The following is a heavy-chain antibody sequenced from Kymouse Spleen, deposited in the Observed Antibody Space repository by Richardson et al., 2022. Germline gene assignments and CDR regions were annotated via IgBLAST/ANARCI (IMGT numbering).Heavy chain of an antibody. CDR1: GFTFSSYG. CDR3: ARDGGVGAPYFDY. V-gene: IGHV3-33*01. CDR2: IWYDGSNK. J-gene: IGHJ4*02. Sequence: QVQLVESGGGVVQPGRSLRLSCAASGFTFSSYGMHWVRQAPGKGLEWVAVIWYDGSNKYYADSVKGRFTISRDNSKNTLYLQMNSLRAEDTAVYYCARDGGVGAPYFDYWGQGTLVTVSS. D-gene: IGHD1-26*01.